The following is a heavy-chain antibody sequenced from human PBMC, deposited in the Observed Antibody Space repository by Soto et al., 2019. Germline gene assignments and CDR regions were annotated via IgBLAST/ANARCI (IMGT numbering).Heavy chain of an antibody. CDR3: ARGRYCLTGRCFPNWIDS. J-gene: IGHJ5*01. CDR1: GDSISTVDYF. D-gene: IGHD2-15*01. CDR2: IYKSTTT. V-gene: IGHV4-30-4*01. Sequence: QVHLLESGPGLVKPSQTLSLTCSVSGDSISTVDYFWAWIRQPPGQALEYIGYIYKSTTTYYNPSFESRVAISLDTSKSQLSLNVTSVTAADTAVYFCARGRYCLTGRCFPNWIDSCGQGTLVTVSS.